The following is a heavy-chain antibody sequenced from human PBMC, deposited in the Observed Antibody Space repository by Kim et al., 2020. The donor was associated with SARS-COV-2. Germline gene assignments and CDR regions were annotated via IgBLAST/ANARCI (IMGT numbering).Heavy chain of an antibody. J-gene: IGHJ3*02. Sequence: SETLSLTYTVSGGSISSSSYYWGWIRQPPGKGLEWIGSIYYSGSTYYNPSLKSRVTISVDTSKNQFSLKLSSVTAADTAVYYCARQRKQWLVQDAFDIWGQGTMVTVSS. D-gene: IGHD6-19*01. CDR2: IYYSGST. CDR3: ARQRKQWLVQDAFDI. CDR1: GGSISSSSYY. V-gene: IGHV4-39*01.